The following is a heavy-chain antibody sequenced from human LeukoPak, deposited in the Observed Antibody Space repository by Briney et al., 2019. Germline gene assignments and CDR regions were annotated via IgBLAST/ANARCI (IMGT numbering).Heavy chain of an antibody. CDR2: IKQDGSEK. V-gene: IGHV3-7*05. Sequence: PGGSLRLSCAASGFTFSSHWMNWVRQAPGKGLEWVANIKQDGSEKYWVDSVKGRFTISRDNAKKSLYLQMNSLRAEDTAVYYCAGSRVPGAVDIWGQGTMVTVSS. CDR3: AGSRVPGAVDI. CDR1: GFTFSSHW. J-gene: IGHJ3*02. D-gene: IGHD2-15*01.